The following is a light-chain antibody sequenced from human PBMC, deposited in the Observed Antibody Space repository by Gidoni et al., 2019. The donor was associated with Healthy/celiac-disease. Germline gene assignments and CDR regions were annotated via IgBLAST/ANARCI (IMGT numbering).Light chain of an antibody. V-gene: IGKV3-20*01. CDR2: GAS. CDR1: QSVSSSY. J-gene: IGKJ4*01. Sequence: EIVLTQSPGTLSLSPGERATLSCRASQSVSSSYLAWYQQKPGQAPRLLIYGASSRATGIPDRFSGSGSGTDFTLTISRLEPEDFAVYYCQXFXGGTKVEIK. CDR3: QX.